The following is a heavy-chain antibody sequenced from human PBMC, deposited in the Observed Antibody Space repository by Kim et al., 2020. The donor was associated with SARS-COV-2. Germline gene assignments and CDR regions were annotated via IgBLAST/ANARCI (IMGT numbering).Heavy chain of an antibody. Sequence: GESLKISCKGSGYSFTSYWISWVRQMPGKGLEWMGRIDPSDSYTNYSPSFQGHVTISADKSISTAYLQWSSLKASDTAMYYCARQNYYDSSGYYYVGWFDPWGQGTLVTVSS. CDR1: GYSFTSYW. V-gene: IGHV5-10-1*01. CDR3: ARQNYYDSSGYYYVGWFDP. J-gene: IGHJ5*02. D-gene: IGHD3-22*01. CDR2: IDPSDSYT.